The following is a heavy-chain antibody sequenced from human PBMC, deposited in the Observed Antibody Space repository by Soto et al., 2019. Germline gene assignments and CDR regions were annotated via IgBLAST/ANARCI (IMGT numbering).Heavy chain of an antibody. CDR1: GFPFSDSY. V-gene: IGHV3-11*01. Sequence: PGGSLRLSCAASGFPFSDSYMAWIRQAPGKGLEEIATISSTGSTPYYADSVKGRFTISRDNAQNSLYLEMNNLRAEDTAVYYCARGQQLVVNWLDPWGQGILVTVSS. J-gene: IGHJ5*02. CDR3: ARGQQLVVNWLDP. CDR2: ISSTGSTP. D-gene: IGHD6-6*01.